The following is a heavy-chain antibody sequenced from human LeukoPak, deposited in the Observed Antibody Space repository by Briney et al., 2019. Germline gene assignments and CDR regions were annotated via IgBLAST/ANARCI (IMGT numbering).Heavy chain of an antibody. CDR1: GYTFTSYY. V-gene: IGHV1-46*01. CDR2: INPSGGST. D-gene: IGHD3-22*01. J-gene: IGHJ4*02. Sequence: ASVKVSCKASGYTFTSYYMHWVRQAPGQGLEWMGIINPSGGSTSYAQKFQGRVTMTRDTSTSTVYMELSSLRSEDTAVYYCASLFITMIVVVITSYWGQGTLVTVSS. CDR3: ASLFITMIVVVITSY.